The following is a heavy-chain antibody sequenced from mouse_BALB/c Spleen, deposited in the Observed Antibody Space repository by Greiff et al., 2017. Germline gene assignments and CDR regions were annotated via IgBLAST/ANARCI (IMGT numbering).Heavy chain of an antibody. CDR2: ISSGGGST. J-gene: IGHJ2*01. CDR3: ARHAYDYFDY. V-gene: IGHV5-12-1*01. D-gene: IGHD2-14*01. CDR1: GFAFSSYD. Sequence: EVQGVESGGGLVKPGGSLKLSCAASGFAFSSYDMSWVRQTPEKRLEWVAYISSGGGSTYYPDTVKGRFTISRDNAKNTLYLQMSSLKSEDTAMYYCARHAYDYFDYWGQGTTLTVSS.